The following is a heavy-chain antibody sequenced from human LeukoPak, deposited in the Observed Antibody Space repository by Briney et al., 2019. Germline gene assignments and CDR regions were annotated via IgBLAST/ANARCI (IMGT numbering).Heavy chain of an antibody. CDR3: ARGPELLRYFDWLLWTLDY. D-gene: IGHD3-9*01. CDR2: INPNSGGT. J-gene: IGHJ4*02. CDR1: GYTFTGYY. Sequence: ASVKVSCKASGYTFTGYYMHWVRQAPGQGLEWMGWINPNSGGTNYAQKSQGWVTMTRDTSISTAYMELSRLRSDDTAVYYCARGPELLRYFDWLLWTLDYWGRGTLVTVSS. V-gene: IGHV1-2*04.